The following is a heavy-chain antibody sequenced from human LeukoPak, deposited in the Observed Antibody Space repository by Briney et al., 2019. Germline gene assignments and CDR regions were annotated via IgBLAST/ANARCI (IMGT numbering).Heavy chain of an antibody. V-gene: IGHV4-34*01. J-gene: IGHJ4*02. CDR3: ARDLTVAGMAGY. D-gene: IGHD6-19*01. CDR1: GGSFSGYY. CDR2: INHSGST. Sequence: KTSETLSLTCAVYGGSFSGYYWSWIRQPPGKGLEWIGEINHSGSTNYNPSLKSRVTISVDTSKNQFSLKLSSVTAADTAVYYCARDLTVAGMAGYWGQGTLVTVSS.